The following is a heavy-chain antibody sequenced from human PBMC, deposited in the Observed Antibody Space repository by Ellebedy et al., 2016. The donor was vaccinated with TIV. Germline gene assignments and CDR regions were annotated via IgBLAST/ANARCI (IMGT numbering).Heavy chain of an antibody. V-gene: IGHV3-7*03. CDR2: MKEDGYTK. D-gene: IGHD3-10*01. Sequence: GESLKISCVASGFIFTSYTMGWVRQAPGKGLEWVANMKEDGYTKNYVDSVKGRFTISRDDAKNSLYLQMNSLRVEDTAVYYCTRGHWGVDYWGQGTLVTVSS. CDR3: TRGHWGVDY. J-gene: IGHJ4*02. CDR1: GFIFTSYT.